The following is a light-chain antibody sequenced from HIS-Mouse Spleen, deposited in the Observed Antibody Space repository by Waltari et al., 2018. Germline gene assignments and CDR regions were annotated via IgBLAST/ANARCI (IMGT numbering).Light chain of an antibody. CDR3: CSYAGSSTWV. J-gene: IGLJ3*02. CDR1: RSDGGSYNL. CDR2: EGS. Sequence: SALTQPASVSGSSRQSITITCTGTRSDGGSYNLVRCCQHHPSKAPNLMIYEGSTRPSGVSNRFSGSKSGNTASLTISGLQAEDEADYYCCSYAGSSTWVFGGGTKLTVL. V-gene: IGLV2-23*01.